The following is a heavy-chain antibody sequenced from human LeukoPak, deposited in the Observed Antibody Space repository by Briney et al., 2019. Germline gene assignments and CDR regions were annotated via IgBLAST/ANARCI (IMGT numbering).Heavy chain of an antibody. Sequence: GGSLRLSCAASGFTFSSYAMHWVRQAPGKGLEWVAVISYDGSNKYYADSVKGRFTISRDNSKNTLYLQMNSLRAADTAVYYCARGFPQGIDYWGQGTLVTVSS. CDR3: ARGFPQGIDY. CDR1: GFTFSSYA. V-gene: IGHV3-30*04. J-gene: IGHJ4*02. CDR2: ISYDGSNK.